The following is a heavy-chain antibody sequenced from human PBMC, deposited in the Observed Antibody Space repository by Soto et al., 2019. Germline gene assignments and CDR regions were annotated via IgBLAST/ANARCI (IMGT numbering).Heavy chain of an antibody. J-gene: IGHJ4*02. D-gene: IGHD1-26*01. Sequence: VQLLESGGDLVQPGGSLRLSCAASGLIFSDYAMSWVRQAPGKGLECVACISGSGGNTFYADSVKGRFTISRDNSKNTRSLHMNSLRVDDTAVYFCAKDRFGIVGPVDYWGQGTLVTVSS. V-gene: IGHV3-23*01. CDR1: GLIFSDYA. CDR2: ISGSGGNT. CDR3: AKDRFGIVGPVDY.